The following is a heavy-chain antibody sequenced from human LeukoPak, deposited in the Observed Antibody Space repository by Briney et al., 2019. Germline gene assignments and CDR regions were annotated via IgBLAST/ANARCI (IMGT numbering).Heavy chain of an antibody. CDR1: GFPFTYAW. J-gene: IGHJ4*02. CDR3: TTGVRGD. CDR2: ITSKTDGGTT. D-gene: IGHD3-10*01. V-gene: IGHV3-15*01. Sequence: GGSLRLSCAACGFPFTYAWMNWVRQAPGKGLEWVGRITSKTDGGTTDYAAPVKGRFTISRDDSKNMLYLQMNSLKTEDTAVYYCTTGVRGDWGQGTLVTVSS.